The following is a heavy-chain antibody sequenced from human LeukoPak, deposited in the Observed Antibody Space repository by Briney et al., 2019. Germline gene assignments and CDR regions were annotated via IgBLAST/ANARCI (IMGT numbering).Heavy chain of an antibody. CDR1: GGSFSGYY. D-gene: IGHD6-19*01. V-gene: IGHV4-34*01. CDR3: ARGEGIAVAGDIYNWFDP. Sequence: SETLSLTCAVYGGSFSGYYWSWIRQPPGKGLEWIGEINHSGSTNYNPSLESRVTISVDTSKNQFSLKLSSVTAADTAVYYCARGEGIAVAGDIYNWFDPWGQGTLVTVSS. J-gene: IGHJ5*02. CDR2: INHSGST.